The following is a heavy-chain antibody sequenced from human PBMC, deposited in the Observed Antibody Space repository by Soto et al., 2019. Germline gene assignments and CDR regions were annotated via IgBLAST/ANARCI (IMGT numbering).Heavy chain of an antibody. CDR3: ARGKGDYYFDLDY. Sequence: PGGSLRLSCAASGFTVSSDYMNWVRQTPGKGLEWVAVIYIDGTTNYADSVKGRFTLSRDNSKNTLYLQMNSLRVEDTAVYYCARGKGDYYFDLDYWGQGTLVTVSS. V-gene: IGHV3-53*01. CDR1: GFTVSSDY. J-gene: IGHJ4*02. D-gene: IGHD3-22*01. CDR2: IYIDGTT.